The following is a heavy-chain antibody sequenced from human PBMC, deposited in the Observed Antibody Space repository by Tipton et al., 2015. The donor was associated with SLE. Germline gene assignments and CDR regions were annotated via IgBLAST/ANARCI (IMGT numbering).Heavy chain of an antibody. CDR2: IYHRGST. Sequence: TLSLTCTVSGGSISGPYHWSWIRQAAGKGLEWIGEIYHRGSTNFNPSLASRAAISLDTSKNEFSLKLTSVTAADTAVYYCARLEDPFGIFGVPKGWFDPWGQGTLVTVSS. V-gene: IGHV4-61*10. D-gene: IGHD3-3*02. CDR1: GGSISGPYH. J-gene: IGHJ5*02. CDR3: ARLEDPFGIFGVPKGWFDP.